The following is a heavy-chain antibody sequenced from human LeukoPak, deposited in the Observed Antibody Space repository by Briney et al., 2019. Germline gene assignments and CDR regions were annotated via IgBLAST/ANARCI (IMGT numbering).Heavy chain of an antibody. J-gene: IGHJ6*02. CDR1: EFTFGDHA. D-gene: IGHD5-18*01. Sequence: QPGRSLRLSCTASEFTFGDHAMSWVRQAPGKGLEWVGFIRSRAYGGTTEYAPAVKGRFLISRDDSKSIAYLHMNSLKTEDTAVYYWARGPIRQWLYNGMDVWGQGTTVSVSS. V-gene: IGHV3-49*04. CDR2: IRSRAYGGTT. CDR3: ARGPIRQWLYNGMDV.